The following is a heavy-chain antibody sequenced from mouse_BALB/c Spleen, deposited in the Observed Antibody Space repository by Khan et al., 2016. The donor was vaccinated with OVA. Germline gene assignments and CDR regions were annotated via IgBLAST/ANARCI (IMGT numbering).Heavy chain of an antibody. J-gene: IGHJ2*01. V-gene: IGHV1-84*02. Sequence: QVQLQQSGAELVKPGASVKISCKASGYTFTDYCINWVKQRPGQGLEWIGWIYPGSANAKYTEKFKGKATLTVDASSSTAFMQLNSLTSEDTAVYICAGGFDFWGQGTTLTVSS. CDR2: IYPGSANA. CDR3: AGGFDF. CDR1: GYTFTDYC.